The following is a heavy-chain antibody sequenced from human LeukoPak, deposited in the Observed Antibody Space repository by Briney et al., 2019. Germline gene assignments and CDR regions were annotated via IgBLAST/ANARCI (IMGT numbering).Heavy chain of an antibody. Sequence: SETLSLTCTVSSASISTYYWSWIRQPPGKGLEWNGYIYHSGTSNYNPSLKSRVTMPVDTSKSQFSLSLSSVTSADTAVYYCAKAAKYYFGSDTYYYFDYWGQGILVTVSS. D-gene: IGHD3-10*01. CDR1: SASISTYY. J-gene: IGHJ4*02. CDR3: AKAAKYYFGSDTYYYFDY. V-gene: IGHV4-59*01. CDR2: IYHSGTS.